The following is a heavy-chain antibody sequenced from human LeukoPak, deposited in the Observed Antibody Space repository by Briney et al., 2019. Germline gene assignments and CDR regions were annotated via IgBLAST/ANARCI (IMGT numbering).Heavy chain of an antibody. D-gene: IGHD6-13*01. Sequence: GRSLRLSCAASGFTFSSYGLHWVRLAPGKGLEWVAVIWYDGDNKYYADSVKGRFTISRDNSKNTLYLQMNSLRAEDTAVYYCARDGIAAAGQYYCYGMDVWGQGTTVTVSS. J-gene: IGHJ6*02. CDR1: GFTFSSYG. V-gene: IGHV3-33*08. CDR2: IWYDGDNK. CDR3: ARDGIAAAGQYYCYGMDV.